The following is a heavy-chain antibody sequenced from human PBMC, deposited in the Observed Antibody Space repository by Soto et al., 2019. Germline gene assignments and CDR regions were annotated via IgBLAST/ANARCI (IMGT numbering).Heavy chain of an antibody. V-gene: IGHV3-30*03. CDR2: ISYDGSNK. Sequence: QVQLVESGGGVVQPGRSLRLSCAASGFPFSSYGMHWVRQAPGKGLEWVAVISYDGSNKYYADSVKGRFTISRDSSKNTLYLQVNSLRAEDTAVYYCVAEGPNFDYWGQGTLVTVSS. CDR3: VAEGPNFDY. J-gene: IGHJ4*02. CDR1: GFPFSSYG.